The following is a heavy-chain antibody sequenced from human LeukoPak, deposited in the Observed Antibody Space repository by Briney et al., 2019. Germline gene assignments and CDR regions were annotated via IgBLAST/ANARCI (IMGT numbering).Heavy chain of an antibody. CDR3: AGQYCSGGSCQLDY. CDR1: GGSISSCY. J-gene: IGHJ4*02. Sequence: SETLSLTCTVSGGSISSCYWSWIRQPPGKGLEWIGYIYYSGSTNYNPSLKSRVTISVDMSKNQFSLKLSSVTAADTAVYYCAGQYCSGGSCQLDYWGQGTLVTVSS. CDR2: IYYSGST. V-gene: IGHV4-59*01. D-gene: IGHD2-15*01.